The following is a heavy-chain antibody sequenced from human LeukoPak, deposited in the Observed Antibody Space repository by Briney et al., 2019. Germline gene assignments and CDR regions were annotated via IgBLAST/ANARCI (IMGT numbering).Heavy chain of an antibody. CDR2: IYYSGST. CDR3: ARDGQLGVQDY. J-gene: IGHJ4*02. Sequence: SETLSLTCTVSGGSISSYYWSWIRQPPGKGLEWIGYIYYSGSTNYNPSLKNRVTISVDTSKNQFSLKLSSVTAADTAVYYCARDGQLGVQDYWGQGTLVTVST. CDR1: GGSISSYY. V-gene: IGHV4-59*01. D-gene: IGHD6-13*01.